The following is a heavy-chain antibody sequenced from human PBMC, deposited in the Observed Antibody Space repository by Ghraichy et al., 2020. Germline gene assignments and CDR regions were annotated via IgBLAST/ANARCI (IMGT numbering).Heavy chain of an antibody. D-gene: IGHD1-26*01. Sequence: SETLSLTCAVSGYSISSGYYWGWFRQPPGKGLEWIGSIYHSGSTYYNPSLKSRVTISVDTSKNQFSLKLSSVTAADTAVYYCARDIGYYKSDYWGQGTLVPVSS. CDR3: ARDIGYYKSDY. J-gene: IGHJ4*02. V-gene: IGHV4-38-2*02. CDR2: IYHSGST. CDR1: GYSISSGYY.